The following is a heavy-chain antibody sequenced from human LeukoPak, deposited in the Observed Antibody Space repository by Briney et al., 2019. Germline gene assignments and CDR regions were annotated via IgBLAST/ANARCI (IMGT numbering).Heavy chain of an antibody. CDR1: GGSISSGDYY. J-gene: IGHJ4*02. Sequence: PSETLSLTCTVSGGSISSGDYYWSWIRQHPGKGLEWIGYIYYSGNTYYNPSLKSRVTISVDTSKNQFSLKLSSVTDADTAVYYCATRGYGSTWHSQHWGQGTLVTVSS. CDR3: ATRGYGSTWHSQH. V-gene: IGHV4-31*03. D-gene: IGHD6-13*01. CDR2: IYYSGNT.